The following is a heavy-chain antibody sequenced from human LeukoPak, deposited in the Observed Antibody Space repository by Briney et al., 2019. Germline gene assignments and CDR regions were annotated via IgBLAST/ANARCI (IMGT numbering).Heavy chain of an antibody. J-gene: IGHJ5*02. Sequence: PSETLSLTCTVSGYSISSGYYWGWIRQPPGKGLEWIGSIYHSGSTYYNPSLKSRVAISVDTSKNQFSLRLSSVTAADTAVYYCARGGRGYSYGYRRSAWWFDPWGQGTLVTVSS. CDR2: IYHSGST. V-gene: IGHV4-38-2*02. CDR3: ARGGRGYSYGYRRSAWWFDP. D-gene: IGHD5-18*01. CDR1: GYSISSGYY.